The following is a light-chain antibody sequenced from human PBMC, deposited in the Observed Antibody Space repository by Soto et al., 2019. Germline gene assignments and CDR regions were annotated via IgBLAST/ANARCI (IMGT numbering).Light chain of an antibody. CDR1: RANIGAGND. Sequence: QSVLTQPPSVSGAPGQRVTISCTESRANIGAGNDVNWYQKRPGTAPKLVIYDNTNRPSGVSDRFSGSKSCTSASLAITGLQAEDEADYYCQPYDSSLSVVFGGGTQLTVL. CDR3: QPYDSSLSVV. V-gene: IGLV1-40*01. CDR2: DNT. J-gene: IGLJ3*02.